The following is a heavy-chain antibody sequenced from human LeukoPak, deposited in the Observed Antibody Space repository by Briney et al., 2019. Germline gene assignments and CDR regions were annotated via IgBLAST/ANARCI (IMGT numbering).Heavy chain of an antibody. D-gene: IGHD4-23*01. CDR1: GYTFTSYD. J-gene: IGHJ3*02. CDR3: GRGPATTRVTTAVGSFDI. V-gene: IGHV1-8*01. CDR2: MNPNSGNT. Sequence: ASVKVSCKASGYTFTSYDINWVRQATGQGLEWMGWMNPNSGNTGYAQKFQGRVTMTRNTSISTAYMELSNLRSEDTAEYYCGRGPATTRVTTAVGSFDIWGQGTMVTVSS.